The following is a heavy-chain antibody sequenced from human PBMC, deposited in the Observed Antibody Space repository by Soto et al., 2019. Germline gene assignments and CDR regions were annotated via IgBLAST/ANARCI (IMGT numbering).Heavy chain of an antibody. CDR2: MNPNTGGA. V-gene: IGHV1-2*02. CDR3: AKVISTIGSKQWLAQTKHQALDY. CDR1: GYNFNGYY. Sequence: QVNLVQSGAEVKKPGASVKVSCKASGYNFNGYYIHWVRQAPGQGLEWMGWMNPNTGGANYAQKFQGKVIMTTDTSFSTAYLELRSLTSDDTAVYYCAKVISTIGSKQWLAQTKHQALDYWGQGTLVTVSS. J-gene: IGHJ4*02. D-gene: IGHD6-19*01.